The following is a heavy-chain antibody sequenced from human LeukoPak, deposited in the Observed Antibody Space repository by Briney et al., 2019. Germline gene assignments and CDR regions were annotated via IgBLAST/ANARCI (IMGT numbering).Heavy chain of an antibody. V-gene: IGHV3-21*04. J-gene: IGHJ4*02. D-gene: IGHD3-10*01. CDR1: GFTFSSYS. CDR3: AKDVTPYGSGSYYDY. Sequence: TGGSLRLSCAASGFTFSSYSMNWVRQAPGKGLEWVSSISSSSSYIYYADSVKGRFTISRDNAKNSLYLQMNSLRAEDTAVYYCAKDVTPYGSGSYYDYWGQGTLVTVSS. CDR2: ISSSSSYI.